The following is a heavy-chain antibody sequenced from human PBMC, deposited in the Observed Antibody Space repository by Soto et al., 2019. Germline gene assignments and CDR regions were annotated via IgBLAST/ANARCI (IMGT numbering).Heavy chain of an antibody. Sequence: PSETLSLTCNMSGDSYSISTYSWSWIRQPPGKALQWIGFIYQSGVTSYNPSLASRVSISLDRSNHQCSLKLQSVTAADTAVYFCAGMPYTSGLRFDPWGPGTLVTVSS. D-gene: IGHD6-19*01. CDR3: AGMPYTSGLRFDP. J-gene: IGHJ5*02. CDR1: GDSYSISTYS. V-gene: IGHV4-30-2*01. CDR2: IYQSGVT.